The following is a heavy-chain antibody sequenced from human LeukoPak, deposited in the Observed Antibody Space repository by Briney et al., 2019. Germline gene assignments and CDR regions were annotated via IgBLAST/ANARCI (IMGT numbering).Heavy chain of an antibody. J-gene: IGHJ4*02. CDR3: ARSGMWFSTND. Sequence: GASVKVSCKASGYTVTNYCMHWVRQAPGQGLEWMGMINPSISSRTYAQKFQGRVTVTSDTSTSTVYMEVSSLRSEDTAIYYCARSGMWFSTNDWGQGTLVTVSS. CDR2: INPSISSR. D-gene: IGHD2-21*01. V-gene: IGHV1-46*01. CDR1: GYTVTNYC.